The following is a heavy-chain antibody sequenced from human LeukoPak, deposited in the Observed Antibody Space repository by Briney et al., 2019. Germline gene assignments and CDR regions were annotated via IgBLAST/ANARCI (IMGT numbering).Heavy chain of an antibody. D-gene: IGHD6-13*01. CDR2: IYPGDSDT. Sequence: GESLKISCKGSGYTFSSYWIGWVRQMPGKGLEWMGIIYPGDSDTRYSPSLQGQVTISVDTSIGTAYLQWSSLKASDTAMYYCARRNSRTDTGPWGQGTLVTVSS. J-gene: IGHJ5*02. V-gene: IGHV5-51*01. CDR3: ARRNSRTDTGP. CDR1: GYTFSSYW.